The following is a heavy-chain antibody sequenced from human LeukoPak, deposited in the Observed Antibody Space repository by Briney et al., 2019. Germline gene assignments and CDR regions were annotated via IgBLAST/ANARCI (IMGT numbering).Heavy chain of an antibody. CDR1: GYTFTGYY. CDR3: ARGTLTAPRSAFDI. J-gene: IGHJ3*02. CDR2: INPDGGGT. D-gene: IGHD1-14*01. V-gene: IGHV1-2*04. Sequence: GASVKVSCMASGYTFTGYYMSWVRQAPGQGLEWMGWINPDGGGTHYAQNFQGWVTMTRDTSISTAYMELSRLRSDDTAVYYCARGTLTAPRSAFDIWGQGTMVTVSS.